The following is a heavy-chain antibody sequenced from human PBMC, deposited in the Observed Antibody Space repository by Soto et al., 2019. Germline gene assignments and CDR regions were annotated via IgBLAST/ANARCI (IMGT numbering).Heavy chain of an antibody. D-gene: IGHD3-3*01. J-gene: IGHJ3*01. Sequence: PGGSLRLSCAASGFTFSSHWMAWVRQSPGKGLEWVANIKQDGSEKYYVDSVKGRFSISRDNAENSLYLQMNSLRAEDTAVYYCARVQYLRFXAFNLWGQG. CDR3: ARVQYLRFXAFNL. CDR2: IKQDGSEK. CDR1: GFTFSSHW. V-gene: IGHV3-7*03.